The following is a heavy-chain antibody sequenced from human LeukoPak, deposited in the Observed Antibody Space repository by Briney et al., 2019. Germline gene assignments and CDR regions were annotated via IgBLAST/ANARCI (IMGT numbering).Heavy chain of an antibody. J-gene: IGHJ4*02. Sequence: SETLSLTCAVYGGSFSGYYWSWNRQPPGKGLEWIGEINHSGSTNYNPSLKSRVTISVDTSKNQFSLKLSSVTAADTAVYYCARALVGATEENFDYWGQGTLVTVS. CDR3: ARALVGATEENFDY. V-gene: IGHV4-34*01. CDR2: INHSGST. D-gene: IGHD1-26*01. CDR1: GGSFSGYY.